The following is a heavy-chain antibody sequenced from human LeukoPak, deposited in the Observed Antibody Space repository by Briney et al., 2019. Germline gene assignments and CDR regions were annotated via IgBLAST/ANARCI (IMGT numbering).Heavy chain of an antibody. CDR1: GFTFSSYG. CDR3: ARAGDYGDLPYHYYYYGMDV. CDR2: IWYDGSNK. D-gene: IGHD4-17*01. V-gene: IGHV3-33*01. J-gene: IGHJ6*02. Sequence: PGGSLRLSCAASGFTFSSYGMHWVRQAPGKGLEWVAVIWYDGSNKYYADSVKGRFTISRDNSKNTLYLQMNSLRAEDTAMYYCARAGDYGDLPYHYYYYGMDVWGQGTTVTVSS.